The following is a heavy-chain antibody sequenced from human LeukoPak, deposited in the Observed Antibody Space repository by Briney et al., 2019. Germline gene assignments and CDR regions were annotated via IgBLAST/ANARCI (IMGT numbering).Heavy chain of an antibody. CDR3: ARDPVGRAFWDILTGYDHFDY. Sequence: GRSLRLSCAASGFTFSSYGMHWVRQAPGKGLEWVAVISYDGSNKYYADSVKGRFTISRDNSKNTLYLQMNSLRAEDTAVYYCARDPVGRAFWDILTGYDHFDYWGQGTLVTVSS. CDR1: GFTFSSYG. CDR2: ISYDGSNK. V-gene: IGHV3-30*03. D-gene: IGHD3-9*01. J-gene: IGHJ4*02.